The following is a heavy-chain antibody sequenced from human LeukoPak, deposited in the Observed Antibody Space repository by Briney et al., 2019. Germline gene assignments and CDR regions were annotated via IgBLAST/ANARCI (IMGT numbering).Heavy chain of an antibody. CDR2: ISSRSSYI. J-gene: IGHJ5*02. V-gene: IGHV3-21*04. Sequence: SGESLRLSCAASGCTFSTYSMNWVRQAPGKGLEWVSSISSRSSYINYVDSVKGRFTISRDNAKNSLYLQMNSLRVEDTAIYYCARDQLPIAEARQYNWFDPWGQGTLVTVSS. CDR3: ARDQLPIAEARQYNWFDP. CDR1: GCTFSTYS. D-gene: IGHD1-1*01.